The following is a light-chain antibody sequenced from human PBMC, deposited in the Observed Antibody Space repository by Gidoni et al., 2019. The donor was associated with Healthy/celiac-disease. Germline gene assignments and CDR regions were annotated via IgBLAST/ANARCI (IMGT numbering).Light chain of an antibody. J-gene: IGKJ2*01. CDR1: QSVSSN. Sequence: EIVMTQSPATLSVSPGERATLSCRASQSVSSNLAWYQQKPGQAPRLLIYGASTRATGIPARFSGSGSGTEFTLTISSLQSEDFAVYYCQQYNNWPHATFXQXTKLEIK. V-gene: IGKV3-15*01. CDR3: QQYNNWPHAT. CDR2: GAS.